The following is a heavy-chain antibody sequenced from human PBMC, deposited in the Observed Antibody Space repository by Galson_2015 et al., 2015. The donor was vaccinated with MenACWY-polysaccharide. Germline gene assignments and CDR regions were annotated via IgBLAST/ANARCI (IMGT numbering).Heavy chain of an antibody. V-gene: IGHV5-51*01. J-gene: IGHJ6*02. Sequence: QSGAEVKKPGESLKISCKASGYLFPSFAIGWVRQMPGKGLEWLGIIYPSDSDVKYNPSFQGQVTFSADRSTNTAYLQRSSLKASDSAMYYCARKDHGTGSMDVWGQGTTVTVSS. CDR2: IYPSDSDV. D-gene: IGHD3-10*01. CDR1: GYLFPSFA. CDR3: ARKDHGTGSMDV.